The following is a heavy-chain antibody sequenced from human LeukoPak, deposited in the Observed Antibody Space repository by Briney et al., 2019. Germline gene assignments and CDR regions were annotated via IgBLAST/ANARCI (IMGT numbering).Heavy chain of an antibody. CDR3: ARDGNGSRAFDF. J-gene: IGHJ4*02. CDR1: GGSISSYF. CDR2: IYSSGST. V-gene: IGHV4-4*07. D-gene: IGHD2-15*01. Sequence: PSETLSLTCTVSGGSISSYFWSWIRQPAGKGLEWIGRIYSSGSTNYNPSLKSRVTISVDKSSNQFSLNLTSVTAADTAVYYCARDGNGSRAFDFWGQGTLLTVSS.